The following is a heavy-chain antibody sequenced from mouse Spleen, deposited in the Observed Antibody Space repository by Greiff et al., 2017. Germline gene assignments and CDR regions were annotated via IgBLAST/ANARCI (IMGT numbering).Heavy chain of an antibody. D-gene: IGHD4-1*01. J-gene: IGHJ3*01. Sequence: VQLQQSGAELVRPGASVTLSCKASGYTFTDYEMHWVKQTPVHGLEWIGAIDPETGGTAYNQKFKGKAILTADKSSSTAYMELRSLTSEDSAVYYCTRSSWGGFAYWGQGTLVTVSA. CDR3: TRSSWGGFAY. V-gene: IGHV1-15*01. CDR1: GYTFTDYE. CDR2: IDPETGGT.